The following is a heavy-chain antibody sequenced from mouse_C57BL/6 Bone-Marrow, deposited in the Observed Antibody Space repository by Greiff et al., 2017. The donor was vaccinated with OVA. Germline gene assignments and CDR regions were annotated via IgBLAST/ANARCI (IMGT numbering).Heavy chain of an antibody. V-gene: IGHV14-4*01. D-gene: IGHD1-1*01. CDR2: IDPENGDT. J-gene: IGHJ1*03. CDR1: GFNIKDDY. Sequence: EVKLQESGAELVRPGASVKLSCTASGFNIKDDYMHWVKQRPEQGLEWIGWIDPENGDTEYASKFQGKATITADTSSNTAYLQLSSLTSEDTAVYYCTTIGVRYGSSYDWYFDVWGTGTTVTVSS. CDR3: TTIGVRYGSSYDWYFDV.